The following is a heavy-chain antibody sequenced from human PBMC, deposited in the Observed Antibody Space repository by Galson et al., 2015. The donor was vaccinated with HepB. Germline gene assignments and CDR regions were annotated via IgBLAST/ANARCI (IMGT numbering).Heavy chain of an antibody. J-gene: IGHJ6*02. D-gene: IGHD6-13*01. V-gene: IGHV3-48*02. CDR3: ARDPPGPLNIAAAGISGMDV. CDR1: GFTFSSYS. Sequence: SLRLSCAASGFTFSSYSMNWVRQAPGKGLEWVSYISSSSSTIYYADSVKGRFTISRDNAKNSLYLQMNSLRDEDTAVYYCARDPPGPLNIAAAGISGMDVWGQGTTVTVSS. CDR2: ISSSSSTI.